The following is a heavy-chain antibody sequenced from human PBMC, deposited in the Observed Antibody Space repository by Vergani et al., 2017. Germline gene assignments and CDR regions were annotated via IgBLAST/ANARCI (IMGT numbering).Heavy chain of an antibody. CDR2: IYYSGST. Sequence: QVHLQESGPGLVKPSQTLSLTCTVSGGSISSGDYYWSWIRQHPGKGLEWIGYIYYSGSTYYNPSLKSRVTISVDTSKNQFFLKLSSVTAADTAVYYCARGVVPAANPLRGGRTLDWYFDLWGRGTLVTVSS. V-gene: IGHV4-31*03. CDR3: ARGVVPAANPLRGGRTLDWYFDL. J-gene: IGHJ2*01. D-gene: IGHD2-15*01. CDR1: GGSISSGDYY.